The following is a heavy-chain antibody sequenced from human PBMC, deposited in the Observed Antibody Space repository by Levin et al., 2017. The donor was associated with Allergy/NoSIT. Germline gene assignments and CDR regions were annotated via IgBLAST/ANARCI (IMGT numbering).Heavy chain of an antibody. V-gene: IGHV4-31*03. J-gene: IGHJ4*02. CDR1: GGSISSGGYY. Sequence: SETLSLTCTVSGGSISSGGYYWSWIRQQPGKGLEWMGYIYSSGSTYYNPSLQSRVTISLDTSKNQFSLKLSSVTAADTAVYYCARSGYSGYDYRYYFDYWGQGTLVTVSS. CDR3: ARSGYSGYDYRYYFDY. CDR2: IYSSGST. D-gene: IGHD5-12*01.